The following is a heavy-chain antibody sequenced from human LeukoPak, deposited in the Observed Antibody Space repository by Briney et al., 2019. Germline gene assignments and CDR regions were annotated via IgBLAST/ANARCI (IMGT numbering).Heavy chain of an antibody. CDR2: INSYNGNT. Sequence: ASVKVSFKASGYTFTSYGISWVRQAPGQGLEWMGWINSYNGNTQYAPKFKGRVTTTIDTSTSTAYMELRSLGSDDTAVYYCARRGNWNDFDYWGQGTLVIVSS. CDR1: GYTFTSYG. CDR3: ARRGNWNDFDY. J-gene: IGHJ4*02. D-gene: IGHD1-20*01. V-gene: IGHV1-18*01.